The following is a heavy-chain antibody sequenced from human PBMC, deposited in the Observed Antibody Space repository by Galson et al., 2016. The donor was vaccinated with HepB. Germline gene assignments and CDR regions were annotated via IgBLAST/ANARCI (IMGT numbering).Heavy chain of an antibody. J-gene: IGHJ4*02. D-gene: IGHD6-19*01. V-gene: IGHV3-33*08. CDR1: GFTFSRAW. Sequence: SLRLSCAASGFTFSRAWMNWVRQAPGAGLESVAFIWYDGTNKFYADSVKGRFTISRDNSKNTLYLQLNSLRAEDTAVYYCAREDPNIAVAALDYWGQGTLVTVSS. CDR3: AREDPNIAVAALDY. CDR2: IWYDGTNK.